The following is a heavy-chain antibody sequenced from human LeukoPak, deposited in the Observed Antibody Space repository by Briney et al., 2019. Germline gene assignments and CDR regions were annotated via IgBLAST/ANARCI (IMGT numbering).Heavy chain of an antibody. CDR1: GYTFTSYG. J-gene: IGHJ3*02. Sequence: ASVKVSCKASGYTFTSYGISWVRQAPGQGLEWMGWISAYNGNTNYAQKLQGRVTMTTDTSTSTAYMELRSLRSDDTAVYYSARWFGELGPAPEAAFDIWGQGTMVTVSS. CDR2: ISAYNGNT. V-gene: IGHV1-18*01. D-gene: IGHD3-10*01. CDR3: ARWFGELGPAPEAAFDI.